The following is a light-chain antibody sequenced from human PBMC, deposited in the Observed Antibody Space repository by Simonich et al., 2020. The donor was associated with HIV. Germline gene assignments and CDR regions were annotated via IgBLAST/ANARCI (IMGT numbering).Light chain of an antibody. CDR3: QQDYNLPMYT. V-gene: IGKV3D-7*01. CDR2: GAS. J-gene: IGKJ2*01. CDR1: QSVSGNY. Sequence: EIVLTQSQGTLSLSPGERPTLSCRASQSVSGNYLAWYQQKPGLAPRLLIYGASTRATSIPARFSGSGSGTDCTLTISSLQPEDFAVYYCQQDYNLPMYTFGQGTKLEIK.